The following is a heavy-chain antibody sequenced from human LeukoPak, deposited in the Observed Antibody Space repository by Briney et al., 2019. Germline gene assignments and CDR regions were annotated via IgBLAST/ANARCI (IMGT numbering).Heavy chain of an antibody. CDR3: AREPGGIELYYDSSGYPWYFDL. CDR2: IKQDGSEK. Sequence: GGSLRLSCAASGFTFNSYWMSWVRQAPGKGLEWVANIKQDGSEKYYVDSVKGRFTISRDNAKNSLYLQMNSLRAEDTAVYYSAREPGGIELYYDSSGYPWYFDLWGRGTLVTVSS. CDR1: GFTFNSYW. D-gene: IGHD3-22*01. J-gene: IGHJ2*01. V-gene: IGHV3-7*01.